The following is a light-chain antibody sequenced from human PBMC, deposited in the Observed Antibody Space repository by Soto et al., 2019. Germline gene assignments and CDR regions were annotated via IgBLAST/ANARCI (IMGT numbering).Light chain of an antibody. CDR3: QQYMSSVT. J-gene: IGKJ1*01. Sequence: EGVLTQSPGSLSLSPGQRANLSCRASQSVDSTFFAWYQKKPGQAPRLLIYGASKRATGIPDRFSGSGSGTDFTLIISRLEPEDFAVYYCQQYMSSVTFGQGTKVEIK. CDR1: QSVDSTF. V-gene: IGKV3-20*01. CDR2: GAS.